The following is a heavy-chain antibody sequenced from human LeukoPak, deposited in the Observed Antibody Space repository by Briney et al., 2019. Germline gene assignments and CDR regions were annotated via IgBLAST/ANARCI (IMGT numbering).Heavy chain of an antibody. J-gene: IGHJ6*03. CDR2: IYPGDSDT. D-gene: IGHD5-12*01. V-gene: IGHV5-51*01. Sequence: GESLKISCKGSGYTFTNYWIGWVRPMPGKGLEWMGIIYPGDSDTRYSPSFQGQVTISADKSISTAYLQWSSLKASDTAMYYCARFMDIVATFAYMDVWGKGTTVTVSS. CDR1: GYTFTNYW. CDR3: ARFMDIVATFAYMDV.